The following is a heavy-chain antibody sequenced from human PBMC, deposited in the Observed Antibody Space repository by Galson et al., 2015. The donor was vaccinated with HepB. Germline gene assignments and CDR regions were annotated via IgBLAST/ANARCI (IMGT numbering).Heavy chain of an antibody. CDR1: GFTFSTSW. D-gene: IGHD3/OR15-3a*01. V-gene: IGHV3-74*01. CDR3: ARGGPLGTYYFDY. Sequence: SLRLSCAASGFTFSTSWLHWVRQAPGKGLVWVSRINGDGSSTSYADSVKGRFTISRDNAKNTLYLQMSSLRVEDTAVYYCARGGPLGTYYFDYWGQGILVTVSS. J-gene: IGHJ4*02. CDR2: INGDGSST.